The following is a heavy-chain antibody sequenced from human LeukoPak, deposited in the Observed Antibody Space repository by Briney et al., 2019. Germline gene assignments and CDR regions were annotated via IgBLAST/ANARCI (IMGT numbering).Heavy chain of an antibody. CDR1: GFTVSSNY. V-gene: IGHV3-66*02. CDR3: ARDSGDYLFDY. Sequence: GGSLRLSCAASGFTVSSNYMSWVRQAPGKGLEWVSVIYSGGRTYYADSVKGRFTISRDNSKNTLYLQMNSLRAEDTAVYYCARDSGDYLFDYWGQGTLVTVSS. D-gene: IGHD4-17*01. J-gene: IGHJ4*02. CDR2: IYSGGRT.